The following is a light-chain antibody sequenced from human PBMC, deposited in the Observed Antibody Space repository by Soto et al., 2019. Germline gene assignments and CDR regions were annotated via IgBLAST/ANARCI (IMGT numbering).Light chain of an antibody. CDR2: GAS. V-gene: IGKV3-15*01. CDR3: QQYNNWPIT. J-gene: IGKJ5*01. CDR1: QIVSSN. Sequence: IVLTQSPGTLSLSPGQRSSLSCSASQIVSSNLAWYQQKPGQAPRLLIYGASTRATGIPARFSGSGSGTEFTLTISSLQSEDFAVYYCQQYNNWPITFGQGTRLEIK.